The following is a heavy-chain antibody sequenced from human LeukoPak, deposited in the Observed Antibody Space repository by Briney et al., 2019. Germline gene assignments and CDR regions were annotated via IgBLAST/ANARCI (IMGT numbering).Heavy chain of an antibody. D-gene: IGHD3-10*01. V-gene: IGHV4-34*01. J-gene: IGHJ4*02. CDR3: ARVARYYDSGSSFDY. CDR2: INHSGST. CDR1: GGSLSGYY. Sequence: SEALSLTCAVYGGSLSGYYWSWIGQPPRKGVEGIGEINHSGSTNYNPSLKTRVTISVHTSKTQFSLTLSSVTAADTAVYYLARVARYYDSGSSFDYWGQGALVSVSS.